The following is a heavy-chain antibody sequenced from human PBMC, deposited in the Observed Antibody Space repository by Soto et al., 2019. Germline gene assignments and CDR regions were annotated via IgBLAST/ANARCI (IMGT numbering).Heavy chain of an antibody. D-gene: IGHD6-19*01. V-gene: IGHV1-24*01. Sequence: ASVKVSCKVSGYTLTELSMHWVRQAPGKGLEWMGGFDPEDGETIYAQKFQGRVTVTEDTSTDTAYMELSSLRSEDTAVYYCATFRIAVAGTFDYWGQGALVTVSS. CDR1: GYTLTELS. CDR3: ATFRIAVAGTFDY. J-gene: IGHJ4*02. CDR2: FDPEDGET.